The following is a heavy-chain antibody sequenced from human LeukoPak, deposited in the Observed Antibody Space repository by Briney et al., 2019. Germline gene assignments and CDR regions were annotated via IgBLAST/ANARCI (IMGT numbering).Heavy chain of an antibody. CDR3: ASNSGYGIDAFDI. CDR2: IYYSGST. Sequence: SETLSLTCTVSGGSISSYYWSWIRQPPGKGLEWIGYIYYSGSTNYNPSLKSRVTISVDTSKNQFSLKLSSVTAADTAVYYCASNSGYGIDAFDIWGQGTMVTVSS. CDR1: GGSISSYY. J-gene: IGHJ3*02. D-gene: IGHD5-12*01. V-gene: IGHV4-59*01.